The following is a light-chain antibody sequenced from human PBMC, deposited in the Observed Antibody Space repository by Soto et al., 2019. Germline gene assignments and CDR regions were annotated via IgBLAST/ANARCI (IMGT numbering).Light chain of an antibody. CDR1: QSVSSTY. V-gene: IGKV3-20*01. CDR2: GAS. CDR3: QQYGSSPIT. Sequence: EIVLTQSPGPLSLSPGERATLSCSASQSVSSTYLAWYQQTPGQAPRLLIYGASSRATGIPDRFSGGGSGTDFTLTISRLEPEDFAVYYCQQYGSSPITFGQGTRLEIK. J-gene: IGKJ5*01.